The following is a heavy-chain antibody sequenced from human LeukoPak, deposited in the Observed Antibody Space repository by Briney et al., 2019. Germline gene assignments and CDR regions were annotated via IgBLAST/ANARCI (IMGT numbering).Heavy chain of an antibody. V-gene: IGHV1-2*02. Sequence: ASVKVSCKASGYTFTGYYMHWVRQAPGQGLEWMGWINPNSGGTNYAQKFQGRITMTTDTSTSTAYMELRSLRSDDTAVYYCAREGYYGSGSYPYYYGMDVWGQGTTVTVSS. CDR1: GYTFTGYY. J-gene: IGHJ6*02. D-gene: IGHD3-10*01. CDR3: AREGYYGSGSYPYYYGMDV. CDR2: INPNSGGT.